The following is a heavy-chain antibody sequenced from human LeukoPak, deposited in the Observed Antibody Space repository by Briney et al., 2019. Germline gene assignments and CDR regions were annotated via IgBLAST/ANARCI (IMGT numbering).Heavy chain of an antibody. Sequence: SVKVSCKASGGTFSSYAISWVRQAPGQGLGWMGRIIPILGIANYAQKFQGRVTITADKSTSTAYMELSSLRSEDTAVYYCAKDERNWNYNLASQTYDWGQGTLVTVSS. V-gene: IGHV1-69*04. J-gene: IGHJ4*02. D-gene: IGHD1-7*01. CDR1: GGTFSSYA. CDR3: AKDERNWNYNLASQTYD. CDR2: IIPILGIA.